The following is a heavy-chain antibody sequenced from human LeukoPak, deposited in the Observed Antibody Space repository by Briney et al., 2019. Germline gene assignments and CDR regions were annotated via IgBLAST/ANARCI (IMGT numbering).Heavy chain of an antibody. V-gene: IGHV3-30-3*01. Sequence: PGGSLRLSCAASGFTFSSYAMHWVRQAPGKGLEWVAVISYDGTFKYYADSVGGRFTISRDNSKNTLYLQMNSLRTEDTALYYCARDYGGSSGYYYGMDVWGQGTTVTVSS. CDR1: GFTFSSYA. D-gene: IGHD4-23*01. J-gene: IGHJ6*02. CDR3: ARDYGGSSGYYYGMDV. CDR2: ISYDGTFK.